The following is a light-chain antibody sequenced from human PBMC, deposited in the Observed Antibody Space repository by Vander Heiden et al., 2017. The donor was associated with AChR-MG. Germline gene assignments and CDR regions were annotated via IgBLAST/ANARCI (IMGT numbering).Light chain of an antibody. CDR1: QTISISY. CDR2: GAS. V-gene: IGKV3-20*01. Sequence: EIVLTQSPGTLSLSPGERATLSCRASQTISISYLAWYQQKPGQPPRLLIYGASTRATGIPDRFSGSGSGTDFTLPISRREPEDFAGYYCQRGGGSPPYTFGHGTKLEIK. CDR3: QRGGGSPPYT. J-gene: IGKJ2*01.